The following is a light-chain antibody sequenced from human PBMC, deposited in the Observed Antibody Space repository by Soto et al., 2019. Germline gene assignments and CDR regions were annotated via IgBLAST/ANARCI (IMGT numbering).Light chain of an antibody. CDR3: QSYDSRLSAYV. Sequence: QPVLTQPPSVSGAPGQRVTISCSGSSSNIGAGFDVHWYRQLPGTAPKLLIYDNSNRPSGVPDRFSGSKSGTSASLAITGLQAEDGAEYYCQSYDSRLSAYVFGSGTKLTVL. J-gene: IGLJ1*01. V-gene: IGLV1-40*01. CDR2: DNS. CDR1: SSNIGAGFD.